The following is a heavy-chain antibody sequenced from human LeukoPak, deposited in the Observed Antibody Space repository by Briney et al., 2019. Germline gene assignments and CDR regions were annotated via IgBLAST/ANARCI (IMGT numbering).Heavy chain of an antibody. J-gene: IGHJ4*02. CDR3: ARRRWLQYYFDY. CDR2: ISYTGSA. Sequence: PSETLSLTCTVSGGSLRSYYWSWIRQPPGKGLEWIGYISYTGSANYNPSLKSRVSISVDTTKSHFSLRLSSVTAADTAVYYCARRRWLQYYFDYWGQGTLVTVSS. D-gene: IGHD5-24*01. V-gene: IGHV4-59*01. CDR1: GGSLRSYY.